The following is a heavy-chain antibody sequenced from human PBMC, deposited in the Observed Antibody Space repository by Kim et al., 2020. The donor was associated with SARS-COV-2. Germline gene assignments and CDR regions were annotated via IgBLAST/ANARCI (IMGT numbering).Heavy chain of an antibody. D-gene: IGHD1-26*01. CDR3: ARGRLYNSDNSGPAY. V-gene: IGHV3-30*01. J-gene: IGHJ4*02. Sequence: DSVKGRFIILRDNSKNTLNLQMNSLRTEDTAMYYCARGRLYNSDNSGPAYWGQGTLVTVSS.